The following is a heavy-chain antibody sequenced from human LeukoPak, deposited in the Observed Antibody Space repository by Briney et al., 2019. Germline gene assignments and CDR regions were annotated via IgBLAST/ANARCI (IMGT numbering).Heavy chain of an antibody. J-gene: IGHJ3*02. D-gene: IGHD6-19*01. CDR3: ARDLGAYSSGWYSHDAFDI. Sequence: ASVKVSCKASGYTFTGYYMHWVRQAPGQGLEWMGWINPNSGGTNYAQKFQGRVTMTRDTSISTAYMELSRLRSDDTAVYYCARDLGAYSSGWYSHDAFDIWGQGTMVTVSS. V-gene: IGHV1-2*02. CDR1: GYTFTGYY. CDR2: INPNSGGT.